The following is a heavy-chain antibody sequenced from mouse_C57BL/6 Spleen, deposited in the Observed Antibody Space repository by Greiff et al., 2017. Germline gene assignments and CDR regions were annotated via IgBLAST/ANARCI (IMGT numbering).Heavy chain of an antibody. CDR2: ISSGSSTI. D-gene: IGHD1-2*01. CDR3: AENYDGAANYYAMDY. J-gene: IGHJ4*01. CDR1: GFTFSDYG. V-gene: IGHV5-17*01. Sequence: EVKLVESGGGLVKPGGSLKLSCAASGFTFSDYGMHWVRQAPEKGLEWVAYISSGSSTIYYADTVKGRFTISRDNAKNTLFLQMTSLRSEDTAMYYCAENYDGAANYYAMDYWGQGASVTVSS.